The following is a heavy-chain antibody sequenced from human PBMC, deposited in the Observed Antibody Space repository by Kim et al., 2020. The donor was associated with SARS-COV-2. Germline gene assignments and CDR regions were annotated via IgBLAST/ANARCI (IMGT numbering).Heavy chain of an antibody. CDR3: ARDTNPVDIYQYYYYYGMDV. CDR1: GFTFSSYG. CDR2: IWYDGSNK. Sequence: GGSLRLSCAASGFTFSSYGMLWVRQAPGKGMEWVAAIWYDGSNKYYADSVKGRFTISRDNSKNTLYLQMNSLRAEDTAVYYCARDTNPVDIYQYYYYYGMDVCAQWTTVTFSS. D-gene: IGHD2-15*01. V-gene: IGHV3-33*01. J-gene: IGHJ6*02.